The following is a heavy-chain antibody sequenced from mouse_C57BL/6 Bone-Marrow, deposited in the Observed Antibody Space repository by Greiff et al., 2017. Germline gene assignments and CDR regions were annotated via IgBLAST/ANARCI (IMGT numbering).Heavy chain of an antibody. CDR2: IHPNSGST. Sequence: VQLQQPGAELVKPGASVKLSCKASGYTFTSYWMHWVKQRPGQGLEWIGMIHPNSGSTNYNEKFKSKATLTVDKSSSTTYMQLSSLTSEDSAVYYCESPRLCYGNWGFAYWGQGTLVTVSA. CDR3: ESPRLCYGNWGFAY. D-gene: IGHD2-1*01. V-gene: IGHV1-64*01. CDR1: GYTFTSYW. J-gene: IGHJ3*01.